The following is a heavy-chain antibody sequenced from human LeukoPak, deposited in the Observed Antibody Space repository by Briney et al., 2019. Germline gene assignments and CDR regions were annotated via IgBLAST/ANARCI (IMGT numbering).Heavy chain of an antibody. CDR2: IYYSGST. J-gene: IGHJ6*02. D-gene: IGHD2-2*01. V-gene: IGHV4-59*08. Sequence: SETLSLTCTVSDGSISSYYWSWIRQPPGKGLEWIGYIYYSGSTNYNPSLKSRVTISVDTSKNQFSLKLSSVTAADTAVYYCARRLSTSTYYYYYYSMDVWGQGTTVTVSS. CDR3: ARRLSTSTYYYYYYSMDV. CDR1: DGSISSYY.